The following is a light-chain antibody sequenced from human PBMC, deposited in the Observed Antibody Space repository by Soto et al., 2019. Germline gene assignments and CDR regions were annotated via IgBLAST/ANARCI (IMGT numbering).Light chain of an antibody. CDR3: SSTAANNNYV. Sequence: QSALTQPPSASGSPGQSVTISCTGTSSDVGAYNFVSWYQQHPGKAPRLLIYEVTKRPSGVPDRFSGSKSGNTASLTVSGLQADDEADYYCSSTAANNNYVFGTATKLTVL. CDR2: EVT. CDR1: SSDVGAYNF. V-gene: IGLV2-8*01. J-gene: IGLJ1*01.